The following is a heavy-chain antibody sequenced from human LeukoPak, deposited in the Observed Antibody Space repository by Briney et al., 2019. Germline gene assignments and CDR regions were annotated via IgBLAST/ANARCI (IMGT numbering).Heavy chain of an antibody. J-gene: IGHJ6*04. V-gene: IGHV4-4*02. CDR3: ARRFGELYPNYYYGMDV. CDR2: IYRTGST. D-gene: IGHD3-16*01. CDR1: GGSISSGNW. Sequence: SGTLSLTCAVSGGSISSGNWCIWVRQPPGKGLEWIGEIYRTGSTNYNPSLKSRVTMSVDKSKNQFSLKMSSVTAADTAVYYCARRFGELYPNYYYGMDVWGKGTTVTVSS.